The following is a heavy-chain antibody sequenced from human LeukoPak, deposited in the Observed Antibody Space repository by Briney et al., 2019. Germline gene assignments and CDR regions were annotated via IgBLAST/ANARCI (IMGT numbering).Heavy chain of an antibody. V-gene: IGHV1-18*01. Sequence: ASVKVSCKASGYIFTSYGIGWVRQAPGQGLEGMGWISTYNGNTNYVQRLQGRVTMTTDTPTNTVHMELRSLRSDDAAVYYCARVGYTSGCDHWGQGTLVTVSS. D-gene: IGHD3-3*01. CDR2: ISTYNGNT. CDR3: ARVGYTSGCDH. J-gene: IGHJ4*02. CDR1: GYIFTSYG.